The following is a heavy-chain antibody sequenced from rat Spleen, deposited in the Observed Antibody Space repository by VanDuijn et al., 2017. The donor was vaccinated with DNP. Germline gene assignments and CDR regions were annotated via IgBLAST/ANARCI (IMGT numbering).Heavy chain of an antibody. J-gene: IGHJ2*01. Sequence: EVQLVESGGGLVQPGRSLKLSCVASGFTFSSYWMTWIRQVPGMGLEWVASITNMGGNTYYPDSVKGRFTISRDDAKNTLYLQMNSLRSEDMATYYCARWNSGHFDYWGQGVMVPVSS. D-gene: IGHD4-3*01. CDR2: ITNMGGNT. CDR1: GFTFSSYW. V-gene: IGHV5-31*01. CDR3: ARWNSGHFDY.